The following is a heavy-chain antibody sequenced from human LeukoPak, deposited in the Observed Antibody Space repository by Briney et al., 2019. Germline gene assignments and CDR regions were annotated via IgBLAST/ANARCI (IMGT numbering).Heavy chain of an antibody. Sequence: EASLKLSCTASGVTFSSYAISWVRQAPGQGLEWMGGIIPIFGTANYAQKFKGRFTITADKSTSTAYMELSSLRSEDTAVYYCAREIRSWAHSSGYYERENYFDYWGQGNLVTVSS. D-gene: IGHD3-22*01. CDR1: GVTFSSYA. CDR2: IIPIFGTA. CDR3: AREIRSWAHSSGYYERENYFDY. V-gene: IGHV1-69*06. J-gene: IGHJ4*02.